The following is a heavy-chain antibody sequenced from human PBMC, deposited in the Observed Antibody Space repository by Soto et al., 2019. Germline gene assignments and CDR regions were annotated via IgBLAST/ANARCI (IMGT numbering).Heavy chain of an antibody. CDR3: ARGPWNWNYDTAGWFDP. D-gene: IGHD1-7*01. J-gene: IGHJ5*02. Sequence: ASVKVSCKASGYTFTSYDINWVRQATGQGLEWMGWMNPNSGNTGYAQKFQGRVTMTRNTSISTAYMELSSLRSEDTAVYYCARGPWNWNYDTAGWFDPWGQGTLVTVSS. CDR2: MNPNSGNT. V-gene: IGHV1-8*01. CDR1: GYTFTSYD.